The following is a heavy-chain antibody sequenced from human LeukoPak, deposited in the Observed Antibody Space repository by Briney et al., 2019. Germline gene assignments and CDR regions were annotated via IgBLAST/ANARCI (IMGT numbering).Heavy chain of an antibody. CDR2: IYPGDSDT. V-gene: IGHV5-51*01. CDR1: GYSFTSYW. Sequence: GASLQISCKGSGYSFTSYWIGWVRQLPGKGLEWMGIIYPGDSDTRYSPSFQGQVTISADKSISTAYLQWSSLKASDTAMYYCARHREYYYGSGSSAGGYYYYMDVWGKGTTVTVSS. D-gene: IGHD3-10*01. J-gene: IGHJ6*03. CDR3: ARHREYYYGSGSSAGGYYYYMDV.